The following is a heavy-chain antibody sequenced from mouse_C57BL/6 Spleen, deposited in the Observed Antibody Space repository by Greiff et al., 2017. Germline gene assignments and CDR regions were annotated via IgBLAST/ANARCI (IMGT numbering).Heavy chain of an antibody. J-gene: IGHJ3*01. CDR1: GYTFTSYT. CDR2: INPSSGYT. D-gene: IGHD5-5*01. CDR3: ARGGDYPFAY. Sequence: VQLQQSGAELARPGASVTMSCKASGYTFTSYTMHWVKQRPGQGLEWIGYINPSSGYTKYNQKFKDKATLTADKSSSTAYMQLSSLTSEDSAVYYCARGGDYPFAYWGQGTLVTVSA. V-gene: IGHV1-4*01.